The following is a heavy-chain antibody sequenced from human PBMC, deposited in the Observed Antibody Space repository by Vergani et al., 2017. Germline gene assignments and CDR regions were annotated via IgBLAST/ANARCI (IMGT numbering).Heavy chain of an antibody. CDR2: IYYSGGT. D-gene: IGHD6-13*01. V-gene: IGHV4-31*03. CDR3: ARDVIQQLDNQGYNWFDP. CDR1: GGSLSSGGYY. J-gene: IGHJ5*02. Sequence: QMQLQESGPGLVTPSQTLSIPCPVSGGSLSSGGYYWRWIRPHPGKGLEWIGYIYYSGGTYYNPSLKSRVTISVDTSKNQFSLKLSSVTAADTAVYYCARDVIQQLDNQGYNWFDPWGQGTLVTVSS.